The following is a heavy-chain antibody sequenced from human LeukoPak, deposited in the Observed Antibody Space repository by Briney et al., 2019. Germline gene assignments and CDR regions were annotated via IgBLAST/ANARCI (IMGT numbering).Heavy chain of an antibody. CDR3: AGTRWSSSSWYEFDY. D-gene: IGHD6-13*01. CDR2: IYDADNP. CDR1: EYTVSSTY. Sequence: GGSLRLSCAASEYTVSSTYMSWVRQAPGKGLEWVSVIYDADNPHYADSVKGRFTISRDNSKNTLYLQMNSLRAEDTAVYYCAGTRWSSSSWYEFDYWGQGTLVTVSS. V-gene: IGHV3-66*01. J-gene: IGHJ4*02.